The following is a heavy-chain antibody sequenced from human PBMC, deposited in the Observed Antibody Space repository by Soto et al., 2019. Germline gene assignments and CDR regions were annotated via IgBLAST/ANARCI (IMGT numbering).Heavy chain of an antibody. CDR1: GGSFSCYY. V-gene: IGHV4-34*01. Sequence: QVQLQQSCAGLLKPLESLSRPCAVYGGSFSCYYWSWILQPPGKGVEWIGESNHSGSTNYTPSIKSRVTRSVDTSKNHCSLKLSSVTAADTAVYYCASQWRGNWIAPWGQGTLVTVS. CDR2: SNHSGST. J-gene: IGHJ5*02. D-gene: IGHD2-8*01. CDR3: ASQWRGNWIAP.